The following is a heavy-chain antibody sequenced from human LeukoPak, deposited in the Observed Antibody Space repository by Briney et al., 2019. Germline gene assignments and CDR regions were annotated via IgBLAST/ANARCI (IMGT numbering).Heavy chain of an antibody. V-gene: IGHV5-51*01. CDR1: GYDFPTYW. D-gene: IGHD2/OR15-2a*01. Sequence: GESLKISCQASGYDFPTYWFGWVRQLPGKGLEWMGVIYPDDSDTKYNPSFQGQVTISVDKSISTGYLQWSSLKASDTAMYYCARHIPSTGPGEYYMDAWGRGTTVIVS. CDR3: ARHIPSTGPGEYYMDA. J-gene: IGHJ6*04. CDR2: IYPDDSDT.